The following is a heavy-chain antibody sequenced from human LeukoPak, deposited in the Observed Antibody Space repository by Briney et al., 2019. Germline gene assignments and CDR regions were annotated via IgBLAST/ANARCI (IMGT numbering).Heavy chain of an antibody. V-gene: IGHV3-15*01. Sequence: GGSLRLSCAASGFTFSNAWMSWVRQAPGKGLEWVGRSKSKDGRGTTDYAAPVKGRFTISRDDSKNTLYLQMNSLKTEDTAVYYCTTDEWELHFDYWGQGTLVTVSS. D-gene: IGHD1-26*01. CDR2: SKSKDGRGTT. J-gene: IGHJ4*02. CDR1: GFTFSNAW. CDR3: TTDEWELHFDY.